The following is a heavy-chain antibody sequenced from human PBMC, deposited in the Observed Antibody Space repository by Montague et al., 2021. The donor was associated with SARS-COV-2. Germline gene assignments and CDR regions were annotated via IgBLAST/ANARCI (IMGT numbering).Heavy chain of an antibody. D-gene: IGHD5-12*01. J-gene: IGHJ6*02. CDR1: GFTFSSYD. CDR2: IGTAGDT. CDR3: ARGDIVATQGAYYYYGMDV. V-gene: IGHV3-13*01. Sequence: SLRLSCAASGFTFSSYDVHWVRQATGKGLEWVSAIGTAGDTYYPGSVKGRFTISRENAKNSLYLQMNSLRAGDTAVYYCARGDIVATQGAYYYYGMDVWGQGTTVTVSS.